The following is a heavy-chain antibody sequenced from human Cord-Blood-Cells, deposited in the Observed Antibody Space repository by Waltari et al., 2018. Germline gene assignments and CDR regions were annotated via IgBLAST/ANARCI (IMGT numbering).Heavy chain of an antibody. V-gene: IGHV4-39*01. CDR2: IYYSGST. J-gene: IGHJ3*02. Sequence: QLQLQESGPGLVKPSETLSLTCTVSGCSISSSSYYWGWIRQPPGKGLEWIGSIYYSGSTYYNPSLKSRVTISVDTSKNQFSLKLSSVTAADTAVYYCARMSYWGSRAFDIWGQGTMVTVSS. CDR3: ARMSYWGSRAFDI. D-gene: IGHD7-27*01. CDR1: GCSISSSSYY.